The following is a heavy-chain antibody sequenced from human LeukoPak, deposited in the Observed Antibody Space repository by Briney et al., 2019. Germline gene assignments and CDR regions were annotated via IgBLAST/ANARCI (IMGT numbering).Heavy chain of an antibody. CDR1: GGSISSYY. D-gene: IGHD5-18*01. CDR3: ARDQGYSYGPFDY. CDR2: IYYSGST. Sequence: KSSETLSLTCTVSGGSISSYYWSWIRQPPGKGLEWIGYIYYSGSTYYNPSLKSRVTISVDTSKNQFSLKLSSVTAADTAVYYCARDQGYSYGPFDYWGQGTLVTVSS. J-gene: IGHJ4*02. V-gene: IGHV4-59*12.